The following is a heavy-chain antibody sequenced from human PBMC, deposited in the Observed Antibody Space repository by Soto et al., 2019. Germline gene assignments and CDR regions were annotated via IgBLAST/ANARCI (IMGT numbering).Heavy chain of an antibody. CDR1: GGSISSYY. D-gene: IGHD6-13*01. CDR3: ARVSAAGFFFDY. CDR2: IYYSGST. Sequence: SETLSLTCTVSGGSISSYYWSWIRQPPGKGLEWIGYIYYSGSTNYNPSLKSRVTISVNTSKNQFSLKLSSVTAADTAVYYCARVSAAGFFFDYWGQGTLVTVSS. J-gene: IGHJ4*02. V-gene: IGHV4-59*01.